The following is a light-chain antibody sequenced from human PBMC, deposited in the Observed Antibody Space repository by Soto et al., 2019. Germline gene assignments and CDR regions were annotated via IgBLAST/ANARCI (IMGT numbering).Light chain of an antibody. V-gene: IGKV1-5*01. CDR2: DDS. CDR3: KQYNSYPLT. Sequence: DIQMTQSPSSLSGSVGYRVTVTFRASQSISSYLNWYQQKPGKANNILISDDSSLERGVPSRFSGSGSGTEFTLTIRSLQPDDFATYYCKQYNSYPLTLGGWQKVDLK. J-gene: IGKJ4*01. CDR1: QSISSY.